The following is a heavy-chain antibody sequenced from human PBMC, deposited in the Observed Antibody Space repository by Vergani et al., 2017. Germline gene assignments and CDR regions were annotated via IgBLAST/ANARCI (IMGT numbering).Heavy chain of an antibody. CDR3: ARVDTQVPATSHFYYMDV. J-gene: IGHJ6*03. D-gene: IGHD6-25*01. Sequence: QVQLQESGPGLVKPSETLSLTCTVSGRSISSSSHFWGWLRQTPGKGLEWIGYIFYSGTTYDNPSLRSRLTISVDTSQNQFSLKLRSVTAADTAVYYCARVDTQVPATSHFYYMDVWGKGTTVVVSS. CDR2: IFYSGTT. V-gene: IGHV4-31*03. CDR1: GRSISSSSHF.